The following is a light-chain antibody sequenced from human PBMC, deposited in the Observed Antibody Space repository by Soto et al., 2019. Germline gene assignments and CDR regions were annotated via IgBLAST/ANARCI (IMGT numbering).Light chain of an antibody. J-gene: IGLJ2*01. CDR3: CSYTSSRNLV. V-gene: IGLV2-14*01. CDR2: EVS. CDR1: SSDVGGYNY. Sequence: QSALTQPASVSGSPGQSITISCTGTSSDVGGYNYVSWYQQHPGKAPKLMIYEVSNRPSGVSNRFSGSKSGNTASLTISGLQAEDEADYYCSYTSSRNLVFGGGTQLTVL.